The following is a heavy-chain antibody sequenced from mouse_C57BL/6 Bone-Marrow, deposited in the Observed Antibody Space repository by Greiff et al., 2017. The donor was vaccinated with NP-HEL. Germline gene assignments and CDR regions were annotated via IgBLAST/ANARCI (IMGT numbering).Heavy chain of an antibody. V-gene: IGHV6-3*01. CDR2: IRLKSDNYAT. Sequence: EVTLMESGGGLVQPGGSMKLSCVASGFTFSNYWMNWVRQSPEKGLEWVAQIRLKSDNYATHYAESVKWRFTISRDDSKSSVYLQMNNLRAEDTGIYYCTGQAGTDYFDYWGQGTTLTVSS. J-gene: IGHJ2*01. CDR1: GFTFSNYW. D-gene: IGHD4-1*01. CDR3: TGQAGTDYFDY.